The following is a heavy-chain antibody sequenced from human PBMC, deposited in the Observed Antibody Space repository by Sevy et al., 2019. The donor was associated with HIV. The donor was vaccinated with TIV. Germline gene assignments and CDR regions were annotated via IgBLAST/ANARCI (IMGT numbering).Heavy chain of an antibody. CDR2: IYYSGRT. J-gene: IGHJ6*02. Sequence: SETLSLTCSVSGVSISGYYWTWIRQTPGKGLEWIGYIYYSGRTNYNPSLQGRVAISSDTSKNQFSLKLSSVTAADTAVYYCARALAEYYYAMDVRGQGTTVTVSS. CDR3: ARALAEYYYAMDV. V-gene: IGHV4-59*01. CDR1: GVSISGYY.